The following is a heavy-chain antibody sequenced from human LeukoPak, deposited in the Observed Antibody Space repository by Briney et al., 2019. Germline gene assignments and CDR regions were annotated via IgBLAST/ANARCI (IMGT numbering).Heavy chain of an antibody. J-gene: IGHJ4*02. CDR2: INPNSGGT. D-gene: IGHD2-2*01. Sequence: ASVKVSCKASGYTFTGYYMHWVRQAPGQGLGWMAWINPNSGGTNYAQKFQGRVTMTRDTSITTAYLELSSLRSDDTAVYYCASEVDCSSPSCQLDYWGQGTLVTVSS. CDR3: ASEVDCSSPSCQLDY. V-gene: IGHV1-2*02. CDR1: GYTFTGYY.